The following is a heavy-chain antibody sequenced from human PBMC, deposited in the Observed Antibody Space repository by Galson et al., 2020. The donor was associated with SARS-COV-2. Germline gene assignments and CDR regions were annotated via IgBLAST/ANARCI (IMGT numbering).Heavy chain of an antibody. CDR1: GFTFSTYD. CDR3: VRGESSGYYDY. V-gene: IGHV3-13*05. Sequence: TGGSLRLSCAASGFTFSTYDMYWVRQATGKGLEWVSAIGTAGDPYYPGSVKGRFTVSRENAKNSLYLQMNSLRAGDTAVYYCVRGESSGYYDYWGLRTLVTVSS. CDR2: IGTAGDP. D-gene: IGHD3-22*01. J-gene: IGHJ4*02.